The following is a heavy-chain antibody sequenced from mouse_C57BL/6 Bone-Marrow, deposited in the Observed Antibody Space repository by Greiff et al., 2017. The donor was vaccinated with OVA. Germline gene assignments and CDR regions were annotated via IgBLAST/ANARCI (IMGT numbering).Heavy chain of an antibody. CDR1: GYTFTDYY. Sequence: VQLQQSGPELVKPGASVKISCKASGYTFTDYYMNWVKQSHGKSLEWIGDINPNNGGTSYNQKFKGKATLTVDKSSSTAYMELRSLTSEDSAVYYCAIPWGNYGLYYFDYWGQGTTLTVSS. D-gene: IGHD2-1*01. CDR2: INPNNGGT. CDR3: AIPWGNYGLYYFDY. V-gene: IGHV1-26*01. J-gene: IGHJ2*01.